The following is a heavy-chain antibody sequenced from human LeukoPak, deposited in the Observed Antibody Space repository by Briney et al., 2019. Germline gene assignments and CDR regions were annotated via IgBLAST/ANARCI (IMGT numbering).Heavy chain of an antibody. Sequence: GGSLRLSCAASGFTFSSYSMDWVRQAPGKGLEWVSSISSSSSYIYYADSVKGRFTISRDNAKNSLYLQMNSLRAEDTAVYYCARQFYAAIVLFWFDPWGLGTLVTVSS. CDR1: GFTFSSYS. CDR2: ISSSSSYI. V-gene: IGHV3-21*01. CDR3: ARQFYAAIVLFWFDP. J-gene: IGHJ5*02. D-gene: IGHD5-18*01.